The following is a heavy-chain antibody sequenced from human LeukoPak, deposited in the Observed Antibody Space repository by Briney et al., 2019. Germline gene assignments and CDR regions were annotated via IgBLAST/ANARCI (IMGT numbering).Heavy chain of an antibody. V-gene: IGHV1-69*05. CDR1: GGTFSSYA. D-gene: IGHD1-26*01. J-gene: IGHJ4*02. Sequence: GASVKVSCKASGGTFSSYAISWVRQAPGQGLEWMGGIIPIFGTANYAQKFQGRVTITTDESTSTAYMELSSLKASDTAMYYCARQGGSYYLDYFDYWGQGTLVTVSS. CDR3: ARQGGSYYLDYFDY. CDR2: IIPIFGTA.